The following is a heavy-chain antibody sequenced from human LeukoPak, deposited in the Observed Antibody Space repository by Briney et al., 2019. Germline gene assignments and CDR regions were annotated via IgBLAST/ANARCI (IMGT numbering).Heavy chain of an antibody. CDR2: ISSSSSYI. J-gene: IGHJ3*02. V-gene: IGHV3-21*01. CDR1: GFTFSSYS. CDR3: ARERVPAATLDAFDI. D-gene: IGHD2-2*01. Sequence: GGSLRLSCAASGFTFSSYSMNWVRQAPGKGLEWVSSISSSSSYIYYAASVKGRFTISRDNAKNSLYLQMNSLRAEDTAVYYCARERVPAATLDAFDIWGQGTMVTVSS.